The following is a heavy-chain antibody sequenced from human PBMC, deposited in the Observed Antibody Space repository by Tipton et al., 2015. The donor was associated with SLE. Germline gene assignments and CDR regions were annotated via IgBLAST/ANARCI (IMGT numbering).Heavy chain of an antibody. CDR2: INHSGDT. D-gene: IGHD6-19*01. CDR3: ASAAVAGHLDY. J-gene: IGHJ4*02. V-gene: IGHV4-34*01. Sequence: TLSLTCAVYGGSFSGYYWTWIRQPPGKGLEWIGEINHSGDTNYNPSLKSRVTISVDTSKNQFSLKLSSVTAADTAVYYCASAAVAGHLDYWGQGTLVTVSS. CDR1: GGSFSGYY.